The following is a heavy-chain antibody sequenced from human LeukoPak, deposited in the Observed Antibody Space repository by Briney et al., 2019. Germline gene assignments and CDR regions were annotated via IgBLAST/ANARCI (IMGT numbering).Heavy chain of an antibody. D-gene: IGHD6-19*01. CDR1: GGSFSGYY. CDR3: ARHPGYSSGWNTYYYYYYMDV. V-gene: IGHV4-34*01. Sequence: PSETLSLTCAVYGGSFSGYYWSWIRQPPGKGLEWIGEINHSGSTNYNPSLKSRVTISVDTSKNQFSLKLSSVTAADTAVYYCARHPGYSSGWNTYYYYYYMDVWGKGTTVTISS. CDR2: INHSGST. J-gene: IGHJ6*03.